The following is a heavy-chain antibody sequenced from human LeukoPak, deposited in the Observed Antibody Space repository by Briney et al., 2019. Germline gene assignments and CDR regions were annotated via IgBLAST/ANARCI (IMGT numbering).Heavy chain of an antibody. CDR3: AISMTTVDRGAFDI. CDR1: GYTFTSCG. J-gene: IGHJ3*02. Sequence: GASVKVSCKASGYTFTSCGISWVRQAPGQGLEWMGWISAYNGNTNYAQKLQGRVTMTTDTSTSTAYMELRSLRSDDTAVYYCAISMTTVDRGAFDIWGQGTMVTVSS. D-gene: IGHD4-23*01. CDR2: ISAYNGNT. V-gene: IGHV1-18*01.